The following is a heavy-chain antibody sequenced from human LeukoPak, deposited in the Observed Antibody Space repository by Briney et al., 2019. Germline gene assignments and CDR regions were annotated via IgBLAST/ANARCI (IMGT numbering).Heavy chain of an antibody. CDR1: GRSISSGGYY. CDR2: IYYSGST. CDR3: ARDDCSGGSCSKDV. V-gene: IGHV4-31*03. J-gene: IGHJ6*02. D-gene: IGHD2-15*01. Sequence: SETLSLTCTVSGRSISSGGYYSSWIRQHPGKGLERIGYIYYSGSTYYNPSLKSRVTISVDTSKNQFSLKLSSVTAADTAVYYCARDDCSGGSCSKDVWGQGTTVTVSS.